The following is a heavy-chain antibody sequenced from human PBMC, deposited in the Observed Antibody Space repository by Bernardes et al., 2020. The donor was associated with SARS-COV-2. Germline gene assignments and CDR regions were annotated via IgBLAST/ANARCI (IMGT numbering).Heavy chain of an antibody. CDR3: AHRLEDDLSGQQLVQNWFDP. D-gene: IGHD6-13*01. CDR1: GFSLSTSGVG. CDR2: IYWGDDK. V-gene: IGHV2-5*02. J-gene: IGHJ5*02. Sequence: SGPTLVKPTQTLTLTCTFSGFSLSTSGVGVGWIRQPPGKALEWLGIIYWGDDKHYSPSLGSRLTITKDTSKNQVVLTMTNMGPDDTATYYCAHRLEDDLSGQQLVQNWFDPWGQGALVIVSS.